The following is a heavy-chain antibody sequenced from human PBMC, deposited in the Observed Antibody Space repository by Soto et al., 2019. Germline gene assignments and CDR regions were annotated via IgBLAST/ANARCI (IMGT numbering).Heavy chain of an antibody. D-gene: IGHD3-10*01. V-gene: IGHV4-34*01. CDR3: ARGAGRWGSGSYGYYYGMDV. CDR1: GGSFSGYY. Sequence: QVQLQQWGAGLLKPSETLSLTCAVYGGSFSGYYWSWIRQPPGKGLEWIGEINHSGSTNYNPSLKSRVTISVDTSKNQFSLKLSSVTAADTAVYYCARGAGRWGSGSYGYYYGMDVWGQGTTVTVSS. J-gene: IGHJ6*02. CDR2: INHSGST.